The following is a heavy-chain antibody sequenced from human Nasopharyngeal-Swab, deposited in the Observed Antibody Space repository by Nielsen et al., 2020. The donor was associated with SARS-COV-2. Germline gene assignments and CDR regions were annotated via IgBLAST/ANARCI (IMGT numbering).Heavy chain of an antibody. CDR3: AKDGSSSPTY. J-gene: IGHJ4*02. CDR2: ISGSGGDT. CDR1: GFSFSTYA. Sequence: GESLKISCAASGFSFSTYAMRWVRQAPGKGLEWVSAISGSGGDTYYAASMKGRFTISRDNSKNTLYLRMNSLRAEDTAVYYCAKDGSSSPTYWGQGTLVTVSS. V-gene: IGHV3-23*01. D-gene: IGHD6-13*01.